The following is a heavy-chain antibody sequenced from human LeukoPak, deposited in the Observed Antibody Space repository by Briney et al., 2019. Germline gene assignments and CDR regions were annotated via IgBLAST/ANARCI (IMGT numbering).Heavy chain of an antibody. V-gene: IGHV3-30-3*01. Sequence: PGGSLRLSCAASGFTFSSYTMHWVRQAPGKGLEWVAVISYDGSNKYYADSVKGRFTISRDNSKNTLYLQMNSLRPEDTAVYYCARDLFGGSYGDGDYWGQGTLVTVSS. CDR1: GFTFSSYT. J-gene: IGHJ4*02. D-gene: IGHD1-26*01. CDR2: ISYDGSNK. CDR3: ARDLFGGSYGDGDY.